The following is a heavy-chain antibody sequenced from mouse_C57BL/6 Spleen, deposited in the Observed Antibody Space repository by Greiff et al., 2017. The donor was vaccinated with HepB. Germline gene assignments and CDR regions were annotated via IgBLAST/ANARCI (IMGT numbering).Heavy chain of an antibody. CDR2: IYPGDGDT. D-gene: IGHD1-1*01. V-gene: IGHV1-80*01. CDR1: GYAFSSYW. CDR3: ARFTTVVDYYAMDY. Sequence: QVQLQQSGAELVKPGASVKISCKASGYAFSSYWMNWVKQRPGKGLEWIGQIYPGDGDTNYKGKFKGKATLTADKSSSTAYMQRSSLNSEDAAVYFCARFTTVVDYYAMDYWGQGTSVTVSS. J-gene: IGHJ4*01.